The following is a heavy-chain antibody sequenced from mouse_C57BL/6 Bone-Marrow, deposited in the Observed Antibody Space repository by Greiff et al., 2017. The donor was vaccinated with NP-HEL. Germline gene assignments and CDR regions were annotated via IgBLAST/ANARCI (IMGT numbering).Heavy chain of an antibody. J-gene: IGHJ2*01. CDR2: IYPGSGNT. D-gene: IGHD2-4*01. V-gene: IGHV1-76*01. CDR1: GYTFTDYY. CDR3: ARGYDYPDY. Sequence: VNVVESGAELVRPGASVKLSCKASGYTFTDYYINWVKQRPGQGLEWIARIYPGSGNTYYNEKFKGKATLTAEKSSSTAYMQLSSLTSEDSAVYFCARGYDYPDYWGQGTTLTVSS.